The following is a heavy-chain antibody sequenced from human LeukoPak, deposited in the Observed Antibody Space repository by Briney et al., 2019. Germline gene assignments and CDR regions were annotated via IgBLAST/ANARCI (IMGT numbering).Heavy chain of an antibody. CDR1: GGSMSPYY. J-gene: IGHJ5*02. D-gene: IGHD1-7*01. Sequence: KPSETLSLTCTVSGGSMSPYYWNWIRQAPGKGLEWIGYVFSGNTYYNPSLRGRVTISIDTSKSQFSLNLSSVTAADTAVYFCAKGTRFDPWGQGTLVTVSS. V-gene: IGHV4-59*01. CDR3: AKGTRFDP. CDR2: VFSGNT.